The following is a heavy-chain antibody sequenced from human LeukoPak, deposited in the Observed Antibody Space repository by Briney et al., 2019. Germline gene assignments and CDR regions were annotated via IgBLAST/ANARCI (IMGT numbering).Heavy chain of an antibody. CDR2: ISSSSSYI. CDR3: ARSTTGTGMDV. V-gene: IGHV3-21*01. CDR1: GFTFSSYS. D-gene: IGHD1-1*01. J-gene: IGHJ6*02. Sequence: GGSLRLSCAASGFTFSSYSMTWVRQAPGKGLEWVSSISSSSSYIYYADSVKGRFTISRDNAKNSLYLQMNSLRAEDTAVYYCARSTTGTGMDVWGQGTTVTVSS.